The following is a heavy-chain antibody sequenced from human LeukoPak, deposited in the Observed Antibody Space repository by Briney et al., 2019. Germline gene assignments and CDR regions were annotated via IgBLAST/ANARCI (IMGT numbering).Heavy chain of an antibody. J-gene: IGHJ3*02. CDR2: IHHSGST. CDR3: ARDYSGSNAFDI. CDR1: GGSIISSNW. Sequence: SETLSLTCAVSGGSIISSNWWSWVRQPPGKGLEWIGEIHHSGSTKYSPSLKSRAIISVDKFKNQFSLKMSSVTAADTAVYYCARDYSGSNAFDIWGQGTMVTVSS. D-gene: IGHD3-10*01. V-gene: IGHV4-4*02.